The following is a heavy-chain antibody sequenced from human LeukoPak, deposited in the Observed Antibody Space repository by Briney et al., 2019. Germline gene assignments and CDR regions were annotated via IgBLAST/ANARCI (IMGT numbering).Heavy chain of an antibody. Sequence: GGSLRLSCAASGFTFSGFGLSWVRQAPGKGLEWVSAISGSGGSTYYADSVKGRFTISRDNSKNTLYLQMNSLRAEDTALYYCAGGPGVYYYGMDVWGQGTSVTVYS. CDR3: AGGPGVYYYGMDV. V-gene: IGHV3-23*01. CDR2: ISGSGGST. CDR1: GFTFSGFG. J-gene: IGHJ6*02.